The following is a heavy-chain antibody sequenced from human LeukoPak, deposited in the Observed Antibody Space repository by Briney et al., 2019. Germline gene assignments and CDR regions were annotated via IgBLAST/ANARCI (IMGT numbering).Heavy chain of an antibody. CDR1: VYTLPNHG. CDR2: ISAYNCNT. D-gene: IGHD2-21*02. V-gene: IGHV1-18*01. Sequence: GASVTVSCMHSVYTLPNHGNSRVRQAPGHALEGMGWISAYNCNTNYVQKLQARVTMNTDTSSSAPYMELRSLRSHVTAVYYGAREGPGSSRAHIMVVTALDYGGEGTLVTVSA. CDR3: AREGPGSSRAHIMVVTALDY. J-gene: IGHJ4*02.